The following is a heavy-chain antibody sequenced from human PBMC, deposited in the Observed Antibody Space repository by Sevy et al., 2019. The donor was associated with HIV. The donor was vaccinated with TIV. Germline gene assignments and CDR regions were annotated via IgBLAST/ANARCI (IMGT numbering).Heavy chain of an antibody. CDR1: GYTFKTYG. D-gene: IGHD2-2*01. Sequence: ASVKVSCKTFGYTFKTYGISWVRQAPGQGLEWMGWISAYSGDTNFAQKFQGRVTMTTDTSTSTAYIELSSLRSEDTAVYFCARDKPQGVVIIPGSMWGGVDYWGQGTVVTVSS. V-gene: IGHV1-18*01. CDR2: ISAYSGDT. CDR3: ARDKPQGVVIIPGSMWGGVDY. J-gene: IGHJ4*02.